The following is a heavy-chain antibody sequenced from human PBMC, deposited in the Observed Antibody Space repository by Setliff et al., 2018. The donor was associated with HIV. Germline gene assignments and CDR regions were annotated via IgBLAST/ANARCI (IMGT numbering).Heavy chain of an antibody. D-gene: IGHD3-3*01. CDR2: IYVGGSV. Sequence: SETLSLTCTVSGGSMNSDSYSWTWLRQPAGKGPELIGHIYVGGSVIYNPSLASRVTISMVPSKNQFSLDLSFVTAADTAKYYCARAKTIGVSAVFFDPWGQGRPVTVSS. CDR1: GGSMNSDSYS. CDR3: ARAKTIGVSAVFFDP. V-gene: IGHV4-61*09. J-gene: IGHJ5*02.